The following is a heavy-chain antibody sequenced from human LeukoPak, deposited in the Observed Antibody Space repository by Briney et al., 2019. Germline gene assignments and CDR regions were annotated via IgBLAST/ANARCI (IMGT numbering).Heavy chain of an antibody. D-gene: IGHD2-2*01. CDR3: AKVRRIVVPPAPFHYSYGMDL. J-gene: IGHJ6*02. V-gene: IGHV3-30-3*01. CDR1: GFTFSSYA. Sequence: GRSLRLSCAASGFTFSSYAMHWVRQAPGKGLEWVAVISYDGSNKYYADSVKGRFTISRDNSKNTLYLQMNSLRAEDTAVYYCAKVRRIVVPPAPFHYSYGMDLWGQGTTVTVSS. CDR2: ISYDGSNK.